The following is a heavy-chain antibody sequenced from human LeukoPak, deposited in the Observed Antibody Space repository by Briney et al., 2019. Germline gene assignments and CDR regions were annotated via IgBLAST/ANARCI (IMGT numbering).Heavy chain of an antibody. V-gene: IGHV3-30*18. Sequence: PGRSLRLSCPASGFTFSHYGMHWVRQAPGKGLEWVAVISNDGSYKDYVNSVKGRFTISRDNSKNTLYLQMNSLTIEDTAVYYCAKDSPSGFDYWGQGILVTVSS. CDR1: GFTFSHYG. CDR2: ISNDGSYK. D-gene: IGHD3-10*01. J-gene: IGHJ4*02. CDR3: AKDSPSGFDY.